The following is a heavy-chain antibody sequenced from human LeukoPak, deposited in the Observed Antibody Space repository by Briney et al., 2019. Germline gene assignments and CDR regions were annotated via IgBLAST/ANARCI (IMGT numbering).Heavy chain of an antibody. CDR1: GYTFTGYY. Sequence: ASVKLSCKASGYTFTGYYMHWVRHAPGQGLEWMGWINPNSGGTNYAQKFQGRVTMTRDTSISTAYMELSRLRSDDTAVYYCASPLAGYCSSTSCPDYWGQGTLVTVSS. J-gene: IGHJ4*02. CDR2: INPNSGGT. V-gene: IGHV1-2*02. D-gene: IGHD2-2*01. CDR3: ASPLAGYCSSTSCPDY.